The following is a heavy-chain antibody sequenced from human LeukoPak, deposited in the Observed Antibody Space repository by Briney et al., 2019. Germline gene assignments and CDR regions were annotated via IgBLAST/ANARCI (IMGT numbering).Heavy chain of an antibody. D-gene: IGHD3-9*01. V-gene: IGHV3-23*01. CDR1: GLTFSSYA. J-gene: IGHJ4*02. CDR2: ISGSGGST. Sequence: GGSLRLSCAASGLTFSSYAMSWVRQAPGKGLEWVSAISGSGGSTYYADSVKGRLTISRDNSKNTLYLQMNSLRAEDTAVYYCAKYVLRYFDWSDYWGQGTLVAVSS. CDR3: AKYVLRYFDWSDY.